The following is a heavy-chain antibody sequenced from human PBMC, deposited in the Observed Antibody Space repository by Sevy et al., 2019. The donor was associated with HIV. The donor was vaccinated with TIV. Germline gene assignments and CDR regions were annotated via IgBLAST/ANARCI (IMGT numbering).Heavy chain of an antibody. V-gene: IGHV4-39*02. D-gene: IGHD2-15*01. CDR1: GGSISSSSYY. J-gene: IGHJ6*02. CDR2: IYYSGST. CDR3: ARDDGGSRGSYYYYGMDV. Sequence: SETLSLTCTVSGGSISSSSYYWGRIRQPPGKGLEWIGSIYYSGSTYYNPSLKSRVTISVDTSKNQFSLKLSSVTAADTAVYYCARDDGGSRGSYYYYGMDVWGQGTTVTVSS.